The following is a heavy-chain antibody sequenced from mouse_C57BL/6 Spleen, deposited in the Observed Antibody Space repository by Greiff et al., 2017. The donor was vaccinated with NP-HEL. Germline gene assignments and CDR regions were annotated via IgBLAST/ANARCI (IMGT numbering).Heavy chain of an antibody. CDR1: GYSFTSYY. V-gene: IGHV1-66*01. CDR3: AREETAQATWFAY. Sequence: QVQLKESGPELVKPGASVKISCKASGYSFTSYYIHWVKQRPGQGLEWIGWIYPGSGNTKYNEKFKGKATLTADTSSSTAYMQLSSLTSEDSAVYYCAREETAQATWFAYWGQGTLVTVSA. J-gene: IGHJ3*01. D-gene: IGHD3-2*02. CDR2: IYPGSGNT.